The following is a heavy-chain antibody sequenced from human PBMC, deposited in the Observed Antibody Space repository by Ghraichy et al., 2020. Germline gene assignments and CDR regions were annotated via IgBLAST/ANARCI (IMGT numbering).Heavy chain of an antibody. CDR3: ARVGGRAYYYGSGSSYYYGMDV. V-gene: IGHV4-34*01. CDR1: GGSFSGYY. CDR2: INHSGST. D-gene: IGHD3-10*01. J-gene: IGHJ6*02. Sequence: GSLRLSCAVYGGSFSGYYWSWIRQPPGKGLEWIGEINHSGSTNYNPSLKSRVTISVDTSKNQFSLKLSSVTAADTAVYYCARVGGRAYYYGSGSSYYYGMDVWGQGTTVTVSS.